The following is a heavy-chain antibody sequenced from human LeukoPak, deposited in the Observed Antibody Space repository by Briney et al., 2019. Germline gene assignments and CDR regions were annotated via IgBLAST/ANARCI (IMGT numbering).Heavy chain of an antibody. Sequence: ASVKVSCKASGGTFSIYAISWVRQAPGQGLEWMGRIIPILGIANYAQKFQGRVTITADKSTSTAYMELSSLRSEDTAVYYCATYYDSSGYYYYFDYWGQGTLVTVSS. CDR2: IIPILGIA. CDR1: GGTFSIYA. V-gene: IGHV1-69*04. D-gene: IGHD3-22*01. CDR3: ATYYDSSGYYYYFDY. J-gene: IGHJ4*02.